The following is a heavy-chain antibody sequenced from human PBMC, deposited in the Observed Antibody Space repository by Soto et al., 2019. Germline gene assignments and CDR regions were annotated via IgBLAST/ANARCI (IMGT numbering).Heavy chain of an antibody. CDR1: GGSISSGGYY. CDR2: IYYSGST. J-gene: IGHJ5*02. CDR3: ARSSSSLNNWFDP. D-gene: IGHD6-13*01. Sequence: SETLSLTCTVSGGSISSGGYYWRWIPPHPGKGLEWIGDIYYSGSTNYNPSLKSRVTISVDKSKNQFSLKLSSVTAADTAVYYCARSSSSLNNWFDPWGQGTLVTVS. V-gene: IGHV4-61*05.